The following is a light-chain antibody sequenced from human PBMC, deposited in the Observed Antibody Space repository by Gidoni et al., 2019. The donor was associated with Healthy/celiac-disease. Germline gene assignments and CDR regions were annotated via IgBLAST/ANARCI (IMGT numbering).Light chain of an antibody. CDR2: AAS. CDR3: QQSYNSPYT. J-gene: IGKJ2*01. CDR1: QRVSSY. V-gene: IGKV1-39*01. Sequence: DIKMTQYPASLSASVGDRVTIPCRASQRVSSYLNWYQQKPGKAPKLLIYAASSLQSGIPSRFSGSGSGTEFTLTISSLQPEDFATYYCQQSYNSPYTFGQGTKLEIK.